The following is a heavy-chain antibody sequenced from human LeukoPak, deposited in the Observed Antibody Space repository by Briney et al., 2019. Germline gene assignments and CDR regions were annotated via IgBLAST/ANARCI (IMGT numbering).Heavy chain of an antibody. CDR1: GGSISSSSYY. V-gene: IGHV4-39*07. D-gene: IGHD3-10*01. J-gene: IGHJ3*02. CDR2: INHSGST. Sequence: SETLSLTCTVSGGSISSSSYYWGWIRQPPGKGLEWIGEINHSGSTNYNPSLKSRVTISVDTSKNQFSLKLSSVTAADTAVYYCARAPSGSYYKDAFDIWGQGTMVTVSS. CDR3: ARAPSGSYYKDAFDI.